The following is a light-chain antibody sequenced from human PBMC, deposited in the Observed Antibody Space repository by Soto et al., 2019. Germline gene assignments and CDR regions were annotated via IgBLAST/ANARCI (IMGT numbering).Light chain of an antibody. J-gene: IGKJ2*01. Sequence: DIQMTQSPSSVSASVGDRVTIACRASLDISRWLAWYQQKPGKAPRLLIHGASILHSGVPSRFSGSGSGTDFTLTIGSLQPEDFATYYCQQANSFPYTFGQGPKLEIK. CDR3: QQANSFPYT. V-gene: IGKV1-12*01. CDR2: GAS. CDR1: LDISRW.